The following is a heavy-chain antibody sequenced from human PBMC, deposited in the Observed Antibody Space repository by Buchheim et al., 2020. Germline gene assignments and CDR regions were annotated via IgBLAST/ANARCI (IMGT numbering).Heavy chain of an antibody. Sequence: EVHLVESGGGLVQPGGSLRLSCAASGFTFSPYWMHWVRQAPGKGLVWVSRINGDGSSTSDADSVKGRFTISRDNAKSTLYLQMNSLLVEDTAVYFCTRGADGYENFDYWGQGT. V-gene: IGHV3-74*03. CDR1: GFTFSPYW. CDR3: TRGADGYENFDY. J-gene: IGHJ4*02. CDR2: INGDGSST. D-gene: IGHD5-24*01.